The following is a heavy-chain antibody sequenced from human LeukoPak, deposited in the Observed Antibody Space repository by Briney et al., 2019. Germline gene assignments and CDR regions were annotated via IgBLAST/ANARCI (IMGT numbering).Heavy chain of an antibody. D-gene: IGHD6-13*01. V-gene: IGHV4-34*01. CDR1: SGSFSGYD. J-gene: IGHJ4*02. CDR3: ASGWYRDY. CDR2: INHSGST. Sequence: PSETLSLTCAVYSGSFSGYDWSWIRQPPGKGLEWIGEINHSGSTNYNPSLKSRVTISVDTSKNQFSLKLSSVTAADTAVYYCASGWYRDYWGQGTLVTVSS.